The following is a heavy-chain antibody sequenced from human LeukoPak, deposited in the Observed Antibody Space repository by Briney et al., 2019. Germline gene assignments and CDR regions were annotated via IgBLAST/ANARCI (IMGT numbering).Heavy chain of an antibody. V-gene: IGHV1-24*01. Sequence: ASVKVSCKVSGYTLTELSIHWVRQAPGKGLEWMGGFDPEDGETIYAQKFQGRVTMTEDTSTDTAYMELSSLRSEDTAVYYCPTDRGYYDSSGYCHWGQGTLVTVSS. CDR2: FDPEDGET. J-gene: IGHJ4*02. CDR3: PTDRGYYDSSGYCH. CDR1: GYTLTELS. D-gene: IGHD3-22*01.